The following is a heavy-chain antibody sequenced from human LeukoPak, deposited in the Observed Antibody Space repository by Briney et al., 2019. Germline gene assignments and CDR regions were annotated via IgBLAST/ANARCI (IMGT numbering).Heavy chain of an antibody. Sequence: GGSLRLSCAASGFTFSSYAMHWVRQAPGKGLEWVAVISYDGSNKYYADSVKGRFTISRDNSKNTLYLQMNSLRAEDTAVYYCARDGEYYDFWSGYYMTQLGRGDAELRFDYWGQGTLVTVSS. J-gene: IGHJ4*02. V-gene: IGHV3-30*04. CDR2: ISYDGSNK. D-gene: IGHD3-3*01. CDR3: ARDGEYYDFWSGYYMTQLGRGDAELRFDY. CDR1: GFTFSSYA.